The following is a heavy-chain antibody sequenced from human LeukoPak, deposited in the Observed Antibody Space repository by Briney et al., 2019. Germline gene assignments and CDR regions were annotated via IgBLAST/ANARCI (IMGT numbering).Heavy chain of an antibody. V-gene: IGHV4-39*07. Sequence: SETLSLTCTVSGGSISSSSYYWGWIRQPPGKGLEWIGSIYYSGSTYYNLSLKSRVTISVDTSKNQFSLKLSSVTAADTAVYYCARDLRAVAGTGQVDYWGQGTLVTVSS. CDR2: IYYSGST. J-gene: IGHJ4*02. CDR3: ARDLRAVAGTGQVDY. D-gene: IGHD6-19*01. CDR1: GGSISSSSYY.